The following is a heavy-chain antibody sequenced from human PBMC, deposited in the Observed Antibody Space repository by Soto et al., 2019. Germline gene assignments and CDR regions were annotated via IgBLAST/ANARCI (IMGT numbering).Heavy chain of an antibody. J-gene: IGHJ4*02. V-gene: IGHV4-59*01. CDR1: GGSTSSYY. CDR3: ARADPDASVGY. CDR2: ISYSGST. D-gene: IGHD2-15*01. Sequence: SETLSLTCTVSGGSTSSYYWTWLRQSPGRGLEWIGYISYSGSTYYNPSLKSRVTISADTSKNQFSLRMNSMIAADTAVYYCARADPDASVGYWGQGTLVTVSS.